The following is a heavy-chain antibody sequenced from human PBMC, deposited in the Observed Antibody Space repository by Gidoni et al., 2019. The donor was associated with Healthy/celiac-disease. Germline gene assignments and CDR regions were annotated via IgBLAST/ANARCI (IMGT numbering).Heavy chain of an antibody. CDR2: IYYSGST. D-gene: IGHD1-26*01. CDR3: ARQLISGSYSWDAFDI. Sequence: QLQLQESGPGLVKPSETLSLTCTVSGGSISSSSYYWGWIRQPPGKGLEWIGSIYYSGSTYYNPSLKSRVTISVDTSKNQFSLKLSSVTAADTAVYYCARQLISGSYSWDAFDIWGQGTMVTVSS. V-gene: IGHV4-39*01. J-gene: IGHJ3*02. CDR1: GGSISSSSYY.